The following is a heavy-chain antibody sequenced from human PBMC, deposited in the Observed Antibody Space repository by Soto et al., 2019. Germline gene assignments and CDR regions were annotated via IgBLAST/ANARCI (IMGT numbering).Heavy chain of an antibody. J-gene: IGHJ5*01. CDR3: ARSYGSSSFFILPNCFDF. D-gene: IGHD6-6*01. CDR2: IYYSGST. CDR1: GGSISNYY. V-gene: IGHV4-59*08. Sequence: SETLSLTCTVSGGSISNYYWSWIRQPPGKGLEWIGYIYYSGSTNYNPSLKSRVTISVDTSKNQFSLKLSSVTAADTAVYYCARSYGSSSFFILPNCFDFSGQGILVTVSS.